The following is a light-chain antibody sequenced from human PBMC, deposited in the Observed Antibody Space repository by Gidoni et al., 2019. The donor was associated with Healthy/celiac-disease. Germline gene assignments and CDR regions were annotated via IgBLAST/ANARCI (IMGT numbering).Light chain of an antibody. V-gene: IGKV1-39*01. CDR3: QQSYSTPRT. CDR2: AAS. CDR1: QSISSY. Sequence: DIQMTQSPSSLSASVGDRVTITCRASQSISSYLNWHQQKPGKAPKLLIYAASSLQSGVPSRFSGSGSGTDFTLTSSSLQPEDFATYYCQQSYSTPRTFGQGTKLEIK. J-gene: IGKJ2*01.